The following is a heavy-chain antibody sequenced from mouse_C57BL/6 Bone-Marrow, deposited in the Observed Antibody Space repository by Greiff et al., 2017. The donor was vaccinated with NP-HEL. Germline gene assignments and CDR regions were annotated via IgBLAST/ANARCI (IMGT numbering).Heavy chain of an antibody. V-gene: IGHV1-81*01. CDR3: ARKVVGNYEWFAY. CDR1: GYTFTSYG. CDR2: IYPRSGNT. D-gene: IGHD1-3*01. Sequence: VMLVESGAELARPGASVKLSCKASGYTFTSYGISWVKQRTGQGLEWIGEIYPRSGNTYYNEKFKGKATLTADKSSSTAYMELRSLTSEDSAVYFCARKVVGNYEWFAYWGQGTLVTVSA. J-gene: IGHJ3*01.